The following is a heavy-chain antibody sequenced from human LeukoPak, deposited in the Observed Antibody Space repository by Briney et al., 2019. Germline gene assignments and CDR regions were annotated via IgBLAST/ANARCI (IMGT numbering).Heavy chain of an antibody. CDR2: ISSSGSTI. Sequence: PGGSLRLSCAASGFTFSSYEMNWVRQAPGKGLEWVSYISSSGSTIYYADSVKGRFTISRDNAKNSLYLQMNSLRAEDTAVYYCAKGHGYSSGWILDYWGQGTLVTVSS. CDR3: AKGHGYSSGWILDY. CDR1: GFTFSSYE. V-gene: IGHV3-48*03. J-gene: IGHJ4*02. D-gene: IGHD6-19*01.